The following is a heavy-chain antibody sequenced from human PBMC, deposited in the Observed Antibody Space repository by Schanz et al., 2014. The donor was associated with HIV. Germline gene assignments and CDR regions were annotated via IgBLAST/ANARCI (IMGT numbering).Heavy chain of an antibody. D-gene: IGHD2-15*01. CDR1: GVTFSNYW. V-gene: IGHV3-7*01. CDR2: IKQDGTEM. CDR3: ARRSSDGGYYDN. Sequence: EVQLVESGGGLVQPGGSLRLSCVASGVTFSNYWMTWVRHVSGKGLEWVANIKQDGTEMYYVDSVKGRFTISRDNAQNSLYLQMNSLRAEDTAVYYCARRSSDGGYYDNWGQGTLVTVSS. J-gene: IGHJ4*02.